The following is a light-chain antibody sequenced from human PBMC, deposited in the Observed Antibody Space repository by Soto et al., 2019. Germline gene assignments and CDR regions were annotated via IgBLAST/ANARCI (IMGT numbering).Light chain of an antibody. CDR1: TGAVTSGHY. V-gene: IGLV7-46*01. CDR3: LLSYSGARLYYV. Sequence: QAVVTQDPSLTVSPGGTVTLTCGSSTGAVTSGHYPYWFQQKPGQAPRTLIYDTSNKHSWTPARFSGSLLGGKAALTLSGAQPEDEAEDYCLLSYSGARLYYVFGTGTKLTVL. J-gene: IGLJ1*01. CDR2: DTS.